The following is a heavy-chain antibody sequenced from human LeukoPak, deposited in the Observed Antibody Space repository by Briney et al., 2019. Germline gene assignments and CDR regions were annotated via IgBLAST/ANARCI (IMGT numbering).Heavy chain of an antibody. V-gene: IGHV4-39*01. CDR2: TYYSGST. CDR1: GGSISSSSYY. Sequence: SETLSLTCTVSGGSISSSSYYWGWIRQPPGKGLEWIGSTYYSGSTYYNPSLKSRVTISVDTSKNQFSLKLSSVTAADTAVYYCARHGVGVGYWGQGTLVTVSS. J-gene: IGHJ4*02. D-gene: IGHD1-26*01. CDR3: ARHGVGVGY.